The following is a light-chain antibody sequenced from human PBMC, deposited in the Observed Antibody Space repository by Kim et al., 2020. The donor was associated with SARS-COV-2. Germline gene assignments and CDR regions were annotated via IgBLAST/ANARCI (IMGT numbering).Light chain of an antibody. CDR2: DVN. V-gene: IGLV2-11*01. CDR3: CSYAGSYKYV. CDR1: SRDVGEYSY. J-gene: IGLJ1*01. Sequence: QSALTQPRSVAGSPGQSVTISCIGTSRDVGEYSYVSWFQHHPGKAPKLMIYDVNERPSRVPDRFSGSKSDNTASLTISGLQAEDEADYYCCSYAGSYKYVFGAGTKVTVL.